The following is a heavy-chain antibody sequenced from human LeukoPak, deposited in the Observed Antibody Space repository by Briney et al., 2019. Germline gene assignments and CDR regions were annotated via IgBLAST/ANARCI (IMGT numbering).Heavy chain of an antibody. CDR1: GFTVSSNY. D-gene: IGHD4-17*01. V-gene: IGHV3-53*01. CDR3: ARGKHGDYESYFDY. J-gene: IGHJ4*02. Sequence: GGSLRLSCAASGFTVSSNYMSWVRQAPGKGLEWVSVIYSGGSTYYADSVKGRFTISRDNSKNTLYLQTNSLRAEDTAVYYCARGKHGDYESYFDYWGQGTLVTVSS. CDR2: IYSGGST.